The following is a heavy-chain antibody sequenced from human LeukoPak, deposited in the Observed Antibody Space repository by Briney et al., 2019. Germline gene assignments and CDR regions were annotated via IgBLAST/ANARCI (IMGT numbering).Heavy chain of an antibody. D-gene: IGHD3-22*01. V-gene: IGHV3-64*01. CDR1: GFTFSSYA. J-gene: IGHJ4*02. Sequence: GGSLRLSCAASGFTFSSYAMHWVRQAPGKGLEYVSAISTDGGSTYYANSVKSRFTISRDNSKNTLYLQMGSLRAEDMAVYYCATYYDSSYGYWGQGTLVTVSS. CDR3: ATYYDSSYGY. CDR2: ISTDGGST.